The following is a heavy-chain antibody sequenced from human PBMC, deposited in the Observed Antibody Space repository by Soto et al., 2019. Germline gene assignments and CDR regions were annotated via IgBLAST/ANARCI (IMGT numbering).Heavy chain of an antibody. V-gene: IGHV1-69*01. CDR1: GGTFSSYA. CDR3: ARGGGVMMEDAFDI. D-gene: IGHD3-16*01. CDR2: IIPIFGTA. Sequence: QVQLVQSGAEVNKPGSSVKVSCKASGGTFSSYAISWVRRAPGQGLVWMGGIIPIFGTANYAQKFQGRVTITADESTSTAYMELSSLRSEDTAVYYCARGGGVMMEDAFDIWGQGTMVTVSS. J-gene: IGHJ3*02.